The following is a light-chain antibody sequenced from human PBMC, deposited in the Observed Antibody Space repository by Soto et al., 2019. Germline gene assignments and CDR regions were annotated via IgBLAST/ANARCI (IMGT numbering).Light chain of an antibody. Sequence: DIVMTQSPDSLAVSLGERATINCKSSQSVLYTSNNKNYLAWYRQRPGQPPKLLLYWASTRASGVPDRFSGSGSGTDFTLTISSLQAKDVAVYYCQQYDTTPITFGQGTRLEIK. CDR1: QSVLYTSNNKNY. CDR3: QQYDTTPIT. V-gene: IGKV4-1*01. CDR2: WAS. J-gene: IGKJ5*01.